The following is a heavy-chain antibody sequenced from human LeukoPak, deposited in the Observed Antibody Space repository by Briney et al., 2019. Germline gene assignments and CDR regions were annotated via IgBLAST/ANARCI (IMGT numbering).Heavy chain of an antibody. CDR2: IYYSGST. Sequence: PSETLSLTFTVSGGSISSYYWSWIRQPPGKGLEWIGYIYYSGSTTYNPSLKSRVTISVDTSKNQFSLKLSSVTAADTAVYYCAREPGTGNWFDPWGQGTLVTVSS. CDR1: GGSISSYY. J-gene: IGHJ5*02. V-gene: IGHV4-59*01. D-gene: IGHD2-2*01. CDR3: AREPGTGNWFDP.